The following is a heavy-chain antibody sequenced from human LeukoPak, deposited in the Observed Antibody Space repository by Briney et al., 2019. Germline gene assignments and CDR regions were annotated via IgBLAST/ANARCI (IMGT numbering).Heavy chain of an antibody. Sequence: GGSLRLSCAASGFTFSSYGMHRVRQAPGKGLEWVAVIWYDGSNKYYADSVKGRFTISRDNSKNTLYLQMNSLRAEDTAVYYCARDRYYYDSSGWFYFDYWGQGTLVTVSS. J-gene: IGHJ4*02. CDR2: IWYDGSNK. CDR1: GFTFSSYG. CDR3: ARDRYYYDSSGWFYFDY. D-gene: IGHD3-22*01. V-gene: IGHV3-33*01.